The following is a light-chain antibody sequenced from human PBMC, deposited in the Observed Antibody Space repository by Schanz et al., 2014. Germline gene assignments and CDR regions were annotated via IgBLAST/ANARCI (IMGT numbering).Light chain of an antibody. CDR1: ETVSVDY. CDR2: GAS. CDR3: QQYGSSPWT. J-gene: IGKJ1*01. V-gene: IGKV3-20*01. Sequence: EIVLTQSPGTLSLSPGEGATLSCRASETVSVDYLAWYQQIPGQAPRLLIYGASIRATGVPDRFSGRGSGTDFTLTISSLEPEDFVVYFCQQYGSSPWTFGQGTKVEIK.